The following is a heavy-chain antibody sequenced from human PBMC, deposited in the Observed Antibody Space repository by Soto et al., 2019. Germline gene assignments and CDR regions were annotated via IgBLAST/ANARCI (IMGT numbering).Heavy chain of an antibody. D-gene: IGHD4-17*01. J-gene: IGHJ4*02. CDR1: GFTFSIAW. CDR3: TTGIYGDYVKDY. V-gene: IGHV3-15*01. CDR2: IKSKTDGGTT. Sequence: GGSLRLSCAASGFTFSIAWMSWVRQAPGKGLEWVGRIKSKTDGGTTDYAAPVKGRFTISRDDSKNTLYLQMNSLKTEDTAVYYCTTGIYGDYVKDYWGQGTLVTVSS.